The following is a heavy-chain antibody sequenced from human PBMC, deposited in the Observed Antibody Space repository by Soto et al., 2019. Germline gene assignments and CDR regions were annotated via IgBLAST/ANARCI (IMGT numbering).Heavy chain of an antibody. CDR2: ISYDGNIN. CDR1: GFTFYSYT. J-gene: IGHJ4*02. CDR3: ARGNGDYIRTNSSSH. Sequence: GALRLSCAASGFTFYSYTMHWVRQAPGKGLEWVALISYDGNINHYADSVNGRFTISRDNSKNTLSLQINSLKTEDTAVYYCARGNGDYIRTNSSSHWGQGTLVTVSS. V-gene: IGHV3-30-3*01. D-gene: IGHD2-21*01.